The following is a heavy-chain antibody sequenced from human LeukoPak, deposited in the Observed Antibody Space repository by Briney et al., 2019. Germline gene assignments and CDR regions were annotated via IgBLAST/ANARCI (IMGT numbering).Heavy chain of an antibody. CDR2: IYYSGIT. Sequence: SETLSLTCTVSGGSISSSSYYWDWIRQPPGKGLEWIGSIYYSGITYYNPSLKSRVTISVDTSKNQFSLKLSSVTAADTAVYYCARHETARAVVTTRDDYWGQGTLVTVSS. CDR1: GGSISSSSYY. D-gene: IGHD2-21*02. J-gene: IGHJ4*02. CDR3: ARHETARAVVTTRDDY. V-gene: IGHV4-39*01.